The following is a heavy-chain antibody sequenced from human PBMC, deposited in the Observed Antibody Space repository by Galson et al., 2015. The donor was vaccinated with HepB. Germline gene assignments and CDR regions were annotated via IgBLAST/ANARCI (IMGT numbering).Heavy chain of an antibody. CDR3: AKPKNPTYSSSWYSDWFDP. D-gene: IGHD6-13*01. Sequence: SLRLSCAASGFTFSGYAMSWVRQAPGKGLEWVSAISGSGGSTYYADSVKGRFTISRDNSKNTLYLQMNSLRAEDTAVYYCAKPKNPTYSSSWYSDWFDPWGQGTLVTVSS. V-gene: IGHV3-23*01. CDR1: GFTFSGYA. CDR2: ISGSGGST. J-gene: IGHJ5*02.